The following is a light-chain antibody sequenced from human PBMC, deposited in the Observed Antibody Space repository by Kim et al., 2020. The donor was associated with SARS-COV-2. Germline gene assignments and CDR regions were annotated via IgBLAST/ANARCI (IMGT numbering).Light chain of an antibody. J-gene: IGLJ3*02. CDR3: QSWDSSTVV. CDR1: KMGDKY. Sequence: SVSPGQAANITCSGHKMGDKYVSWYQQKTGQSPLLVIYQDKKRPSGIPERFSGSNSGNTATLTISGAQPMDEADYYCQSWDSSTVVFGGGTQLTVL. CDR2: QDK. V-gene: IGLV3-1*01.